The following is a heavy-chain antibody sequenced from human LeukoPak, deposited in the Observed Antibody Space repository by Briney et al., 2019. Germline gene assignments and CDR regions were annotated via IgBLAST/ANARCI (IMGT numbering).Heavy chain of an antibody. Sequence: SETLSLTCTVSGGSISSSSYYWGWIRQPPGKGLEWIGSIYYSGSTYYNPSLKSRVTISVDTSKNQFSLKLSSVTAADTAVYYCARDEYSSSGVWFDPWGQGTLVTVSS. CDR2: IYYSGST. V-gene: IGHV4-39*02. CDR1: GGSISSSSYY. CDR3: ARDEYSSSGVWFDP. D-gene: IGHD6-6*01. J-gene: IGHJ5*02.